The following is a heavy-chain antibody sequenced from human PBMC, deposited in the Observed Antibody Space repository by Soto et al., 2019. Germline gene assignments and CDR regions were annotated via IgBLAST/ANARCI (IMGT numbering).Heavy chain of an antibody. Sequence: GGSLRLSCAASGFTFSSYGMHWVRQAPGKGLEWVAVISYDGSNKYYADSVKGRFTISRDNSKNTLYLQMNSLRAEDTAVYYCAKDFPRASGFDYWGQGTLVTVSS. CDR2: ISYDGSNK. J-gene: IGHJ4*02. CDR1: GFTFSSYG. V-gene: IGHV3-30*18. CDR3: AKDFPRASGFDY.